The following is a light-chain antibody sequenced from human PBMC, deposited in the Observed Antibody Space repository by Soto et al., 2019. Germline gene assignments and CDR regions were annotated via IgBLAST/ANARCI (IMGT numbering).Light chain of an antibody. J-gene: IGLJ1*01. CDR1: SSNIGAGYD. V-gene: IGLV1-40*01. CDR2: GNS. Sequence: QAVVTPPPSVSGAPGQRVTISCTGSSSNIGAGYDVHWYQQLPGTAPKLLIYGNSNRPSGVPDRFSGSKSGTSASLAITGLQAEDDADYYCQSYDSSLSGYVFGTGTKRTVL. CDR3: QSYDSSLSGYV.